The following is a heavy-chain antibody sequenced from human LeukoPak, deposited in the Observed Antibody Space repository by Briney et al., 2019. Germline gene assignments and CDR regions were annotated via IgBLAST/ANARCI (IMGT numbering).Heavy chain of an antibody. V-gene: IGHV4-34*01. Sequence: PSGTLSLTCAVYGGSFSGYYWSWIRQPPGKGLEWIGEINHSGSTNYNPSLKSRVTISVDTSKNQFSLKLSSVTAADTAVYYCARANSMGSGSYSNFDYWGQGTLVTVSS. CDR1: GGSFSGYY. J-gene: IGHJ4*02. CDR2: INHSGST. D-gene: IGHD3-10*01. CDR3: ARANSMGSGSYSNFDY.